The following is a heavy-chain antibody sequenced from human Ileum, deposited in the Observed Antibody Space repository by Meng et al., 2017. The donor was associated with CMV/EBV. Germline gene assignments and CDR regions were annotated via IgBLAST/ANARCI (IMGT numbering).Heavy chain of an antibody. CDR2: IYWNDDK. D-gene: IGHD3-22*01. Sequence: TSGVGVGWIRQPPGKALEWLALIYWNDDKRYRPSLKSRLTITKDTSKNQVALTMTNMDPVDTATYYSAHRRNRGDSSGYYYSWFDPWGQGTLVTVSS. CDR1: TSGVG. J-gene: IGHJ5*02. CDR3: AHRRNRGDSSGYYYSWFDP. V-gene: IGHV2-5*01.